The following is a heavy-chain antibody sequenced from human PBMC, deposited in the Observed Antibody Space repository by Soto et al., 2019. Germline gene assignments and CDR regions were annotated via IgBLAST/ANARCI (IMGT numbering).Heavy chain of an antibody. J-gene: IGHJ4*02. V-gene: IGHV4-30-4*01. CDR2: IYYAGST. CDR3: ARDRSNSPDFFDF. Sequence: SETLTLTCTVSGGSISSADHYWSWIRQPPGKGLEWIGYIYYAGSTNYNPSLESRVTRSVDTSKNQFSLKVNSVTAADTAVYYCARDRSNSPDFFDFWGQGTLVTVSS. CDR1: GGSISSADHY. D-gene: IGHD6-6*01.